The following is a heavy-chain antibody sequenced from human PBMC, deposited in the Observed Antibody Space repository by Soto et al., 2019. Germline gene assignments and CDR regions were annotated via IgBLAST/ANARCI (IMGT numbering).Heavy chain of an antibody. Sequence: ASVKVSCKASGYTFTSYGISWVRQAPGQGLEWMGWISAYNGNTNYAQKLQGRVTMTTDTSTSTAYMELRSLRSDDTAVYYCARALRYFDWSIPHFDYWGQGTLVTVSS. V-gene: IGHV1-18*01. CDR1: GYTFTSYG. J-gene: IGHJ4*02. D-gene: IGHD3-9*01. CDR3: ARALRYFDWSIPHFDY. CDR2: ISAYNGNT.